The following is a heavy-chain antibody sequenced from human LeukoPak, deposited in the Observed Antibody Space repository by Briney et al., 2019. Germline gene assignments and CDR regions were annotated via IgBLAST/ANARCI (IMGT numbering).Heavy chain of an antibody. V-gene: IGHV3-30-3*01. CDR1: GFTLSNYA. J-gene: IGHJ4*02. CDR3: ARVPEYSSSSGDFDY. D-gene: IGHD6-6*01. CDR2: ISYDGSNK. Sequence: GGSLRLSCAASGFTLSNYAMHWVRQAPGKGLEWVAVISYDGSNKYYADSVKGRFTISRDNSKNTLYLQMNSLRAEDTAVYYCARVPEYSSSSGDFDYRGQGTLVTVSS.